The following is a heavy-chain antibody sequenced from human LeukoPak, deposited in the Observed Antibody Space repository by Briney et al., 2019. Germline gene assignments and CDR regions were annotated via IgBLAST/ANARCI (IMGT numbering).Heavy chain of an antibody. CDR3: TTDYCSGGSCYYFDY. CDR1: GFTFSNAW. Sequence: GGSLRLSCAASGFTFSNAWMSWVRQAPGKGLEWVGRINKKTDGGTTDYAAPVKGRFTISRDDSKNTLYLQMNSLKTEDTAVYYCTTDYCSGGSCYYFDYWGQGTLVTVSS. D-gene: IGHD2-15*01. CDR2: INKKTDGGTT. V-gene: IGHV3-15*01. J-gene: IGHJ4*02.